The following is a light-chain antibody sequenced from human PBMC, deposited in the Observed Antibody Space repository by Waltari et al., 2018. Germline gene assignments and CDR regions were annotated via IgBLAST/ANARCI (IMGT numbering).Light chain of an antibody. CDR1: SSDVGGYNY. CDR3: SSYTSSSTSVV. V-gene: IGLV2-14*03. CDR2: DVS. Sequence: QSALTQPASVSGSPGQSITISCPGTSSDVGGYNYVPWYQQHPGKAPKLMIYDVSNRPSGVSNRFSGSKSGNTASLTISGLQAEDEADYYCSSYTSSSTSVVFGGGTKLTVL. J-gene: IGLJ2*01.